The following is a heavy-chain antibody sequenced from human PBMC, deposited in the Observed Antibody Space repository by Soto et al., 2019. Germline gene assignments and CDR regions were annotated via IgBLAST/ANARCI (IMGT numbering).Heavy chain of an antibody. CDR2: IIPIFDIT. D-gene: IGHD3-3*01. CDR3: ARIPRSYDFWSGPPDAFDI. CDR1: GGTFRSYS. V-gene: IGHV1-69*13. J-gene: IGHJ3*02. Sequence: SVKVSCKASGGTFRSYSISWVRQAPGQGLEWMGGIIPIFDITNYAQKYQGRVTITADESTSTAYMELSSLGSDDTAVYYCARIPRSYDFWSGPPDAFDIWGQGTMVTVSS.